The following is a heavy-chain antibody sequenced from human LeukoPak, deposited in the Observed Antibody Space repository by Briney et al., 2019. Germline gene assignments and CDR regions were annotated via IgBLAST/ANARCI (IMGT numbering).Heavy chain of an antibody. Sequence: QTGGSLRLPCAASGFTFSSYSMNWVRQAPGKGLEWVSAISGSGGSTYYADSVKGRFTISRDNSKNTLYLQMNSLRAEDTAVYYCAKDIRGYSYGDWGQGTLVTVSS. V-gene: IGHV3-23*01. CDR1: GFTFSSYS. CDR3: AKDIRGYSYGD. J-gene: IGHJ4*02. CDR2: ISGSGGST. D-gene: IGHD5-18*01.